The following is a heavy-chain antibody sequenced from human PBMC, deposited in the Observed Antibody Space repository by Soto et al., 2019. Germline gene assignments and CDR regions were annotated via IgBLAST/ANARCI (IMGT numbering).Heavy chain of an antibody. V-gene: IGHV3-23*01. CDR3: ARDRYPFDY. Sequence: PGGSLRLSCAASGFTFSSYVMNWVRQAPGKGLEWVSGIRGSGGSTYYADSVKGRFTISRDNSKNTLYLQMNSLRAEDTAVYYCARDRYPFDYWGQGTLVTVSS. J-gene: IGHJ4*02. D-gene: IGHD1-26*01. CDR2: IRGSGGST. CDR1: GFTFSSYV.